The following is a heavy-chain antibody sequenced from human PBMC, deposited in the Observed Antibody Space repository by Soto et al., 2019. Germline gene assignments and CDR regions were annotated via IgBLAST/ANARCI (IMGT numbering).Heavy chain of an antibody. V-gene: IGHV1-69*01. CDR1: GGTFGSYA. CDR3: ARDRHIGQKYYFDY. J-gene: IGHJ4*02. Sequence: QVQLVQSGAEVKKPGSSVKVSCKASGGTFGSYAISWVRQAPGQGLEWMGGIIPIFDTTDYAQTFQGRITITADESTSTAYMELSSLRSEDTAVYYCARDRHIGQKYYFDYWGQGTLVTVSS. D-gene: IGHD2-21*01. CDR2: IIPIFDTT.